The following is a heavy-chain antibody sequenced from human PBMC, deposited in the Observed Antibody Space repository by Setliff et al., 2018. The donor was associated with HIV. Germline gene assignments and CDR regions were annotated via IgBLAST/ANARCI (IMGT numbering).Heavy chain of an antibody. CDR1: GGSINSYF. Sequence: PSETLSLTCTVSGGSINSYFWSWIRQPPGKGLEWVGHIYSTGDTNYNPSLKSRVTMSVDTSKNQFSMKLSPVTAADTAVYYCATRPADSKWYGVFDYWGQGTLVTVSS. V-gene: IGHV4-4*08. D-gene: IGHD6-13*01. J-gene: IGHJ4*02. CDR3: ATRPADSKWYGVFDY. CDR2: IYSTGDT.